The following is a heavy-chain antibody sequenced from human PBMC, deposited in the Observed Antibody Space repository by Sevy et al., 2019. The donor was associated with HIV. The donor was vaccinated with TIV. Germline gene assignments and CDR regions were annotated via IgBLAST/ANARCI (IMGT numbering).Heavy chain of an antibody. CDR3: ARGPSSSWQSRGGYFDY. J-gene: IGHJ4*02. V-gene: IGHV4-34*01. CDR1: GGSFSGYY. CDR2: INHSGST. Sequence: SETLSLTCAVYGGSFSGYYWSWIRQSPGKGLEWIGEINHSGSTNYNPSLKSRVTISVDTSKNQFSLKLSSVTAADTAVYYCARGPSSSWQSRGGYFDYWGQGTLVTVSS. D-gene: IGHD6-13*01.